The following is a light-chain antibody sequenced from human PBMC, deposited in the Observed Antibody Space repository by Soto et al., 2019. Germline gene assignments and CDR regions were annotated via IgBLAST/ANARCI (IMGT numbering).Light chain of an antibody. Sequence: QSALTQPASVSGSPGQSITISCTGTSSDVGSYSLLSWYQHHSGKAPKLIIYEDIKGPSGVSNRFSGSKSGNTASLRISGLQAEDEADYYCYTYAGGSTYLFGTGTKLTVL. CDR3: YTYAGGSTYL. CDR2: EDI. CDR1: SSDVGSYSL. J-gene: IGLJ1*01. V-gene: IGLV2-23*01.